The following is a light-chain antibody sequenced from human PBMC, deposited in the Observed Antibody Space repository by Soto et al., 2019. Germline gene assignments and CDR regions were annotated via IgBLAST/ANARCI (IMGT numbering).Light chain of an antibody. Sequence: DIQLTQSPSSLSASVGDRVTITCRASQGISSYLAWYQQKPGKAPKVLIYDAYALESGVPSRFSGSGSGTEFTLTITSLQPDDFATYYCQQYNSYSTFGQGTKVDIK. CDR1: QGISSY. CDR2: DAY. CDR3: QQYNSYST. V-gene: IGKV1-5*01. J-gene: IGKJ1*01.